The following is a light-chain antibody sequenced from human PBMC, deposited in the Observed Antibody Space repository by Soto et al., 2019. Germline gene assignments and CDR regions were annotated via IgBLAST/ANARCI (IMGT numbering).Light chain of an antibody. Sequence: QSVLTQPPSASGTPGQRVIISCSGSNSNIGTYTVNWYQQLPGTAPKLLIYTDYQRPSGVPDRFSGSRSGTSASLAIIGLQSDDEADYYCASWDDSLSGGVFGGGTKLTVL. J-gene: IGLJ3*02. V-gene: IGLV1-44*01. CDR2: TDY. CDR1: NSNIGTYT. CDR3: ASWDDSLSGGV.